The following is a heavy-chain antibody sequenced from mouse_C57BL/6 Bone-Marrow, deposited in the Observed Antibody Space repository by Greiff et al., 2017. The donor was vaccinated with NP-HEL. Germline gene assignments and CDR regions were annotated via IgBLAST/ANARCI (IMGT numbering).Heavy chain of an antibody. D-gene: IGHD2-3*01. CDR2: IDPENGDT. J-gene: IGHJ2*01. CDR1: GFNIKDDY. V-gene: IGHV14-4*01. CDR3: TIVVDGYYGY. Sequence: VQLQQSGAELVRPGASVKLSCTASGFNIKDDYMHWVKQRPEQGLEWIGWIDPENGDTEYASKFQGKATITADPSSNTAYLQLSSLTSEDTAVYYCTIVVDGYYGYWGQGTTLTVSS.